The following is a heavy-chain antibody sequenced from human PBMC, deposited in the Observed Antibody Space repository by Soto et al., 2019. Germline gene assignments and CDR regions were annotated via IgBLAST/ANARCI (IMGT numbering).Heavy chain of an antibody. Sequence: APVKVSCKASGYTFTDFYMHWVRQAPGQGLEWMGWINPNSGGTNYAQKFQGRVTMTRDTSISTAYMELTRLRSDDTAVYYCARVGHCSSTSCYPFDFWGQGTLVTVSS. J-gene: IGHJ4*02. CDR1: GYTFTDFY. CDR2: INPNSGGT. D-gene: IGHD2-2*01. V-gene: IGHV1-2*02. CDR3: ARVGHCSSTSCYPFDF.